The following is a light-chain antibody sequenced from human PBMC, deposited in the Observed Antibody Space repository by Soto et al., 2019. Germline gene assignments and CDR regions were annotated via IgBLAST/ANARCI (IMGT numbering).Light chain of an antibody. CDR3: QQYNTH. J-gene: IGKJ1*01. V-gene: IGKV1-5*01. Sequence: DIQMTQSPSTLSASVGERVTITCRASQSISSWLAWYQQKPGKAPKLLIYDASSLESGVPSRFSGSGSGTEFTLTISSLQPDDFATYYCQQYNTHFGQGTKVEIK. CDR2: DAS. CDR1: QSISSW.